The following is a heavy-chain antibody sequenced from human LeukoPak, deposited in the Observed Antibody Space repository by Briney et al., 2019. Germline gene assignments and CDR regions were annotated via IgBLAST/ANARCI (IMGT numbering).Heavy chain of an antibody. D-gene: IGHD6-13*01. J-gene: IGHJ6*02. Sequence: SEILSLTCTVSGDSVRSYYWSWIRQPPGQGLEWLGHITDRGSTNYNPSLQGRVTISIDTSKNQSSLKVNSVTAADTAVYYCVRDSRYGSGWFEDGLDFWGQGTTVTVSS. CDR1: GDSVRSYY. CDR3: VRDSRYGSGWFEDGLDF. V-gene: IGHV4-59*02. CDR2: ITDRGST.